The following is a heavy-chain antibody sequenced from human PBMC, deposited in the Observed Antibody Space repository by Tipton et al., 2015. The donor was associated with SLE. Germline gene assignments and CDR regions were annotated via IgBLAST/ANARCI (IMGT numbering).Heavy chain of an antibody. CDR1: GDSISGSDYY. CDR3: ARGGGTNWFDP. Sequence: TLSLTCTVSGDSISGSDYYWAWIRQPPGKGLQWIGSLYYSGRTYYNPSLKSRLTMSVDTSKNQFSLTVTSLTAADTAVYYCARGGGTNWFDPWGQGTLVTVPS. V-gene: IGHV4-39*07. D-gene: IGHD1-1*01. J-gene: IGHJ5*02. CDR2: LYYSGRT.